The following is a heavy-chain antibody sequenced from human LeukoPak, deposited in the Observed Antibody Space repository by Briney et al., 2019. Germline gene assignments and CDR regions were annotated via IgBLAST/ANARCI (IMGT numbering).Heavy chain of an antibody. CDR1: GFTFSSCE. J-gene: IGHJ6*02. D-gene: IGHD3-10*01. CDR3: ARDRAPSLYYYGLDV. CDR2: ISTSGSTI. Sequence: GGSLRLSCAASGFTFSSCEMHWVRQAPGKGLGWVSYISTSGSTIYYADSVRGRFTISRHNAKNSLYLQMNSLRAEDTAVYYCARDRAPSLYYYGLDVWGQGTTVTVSS. V-gene: IGHV3-48*03.